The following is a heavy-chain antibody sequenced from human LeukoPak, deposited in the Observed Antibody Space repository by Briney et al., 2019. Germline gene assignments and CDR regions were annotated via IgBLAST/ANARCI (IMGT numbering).Heavy chain of an antibody. CDR3: AKDIHIGHGSGWPES. Sequence: GGSLRLSCAASGFTLNRHWMHWVRQAPGKGLVWVSRSNSDGSSTVYADSVKGRFTISRDNSKNSLYLQMNSLGAEDTALYYCAKDIHIGHGSGWPESWGQGTLVTVSS. CDR2: SNSDGSST. V-gene: IGHV3-74*01. CDR1: GFTLNRHW. D-gene: IGHD6-19*01. J-gene: IGHJ5*02.